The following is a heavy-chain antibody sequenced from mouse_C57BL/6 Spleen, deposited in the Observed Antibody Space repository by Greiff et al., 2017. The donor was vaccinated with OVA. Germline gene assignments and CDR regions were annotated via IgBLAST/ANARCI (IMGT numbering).Heavy chain of an antibody. D-gene: IGHD1-1*01. V-gene: IGHV2-4*01. CDR2: IWRGGST. Sequence: VQLQQSGPGLVQLSQSLSITCTVSGFSLTSYGVHWVRQPPGKGLEWLGVIWRGGSTDYNAAFISRLSISKDNSKSQVFFKMNSLQADDTAIYYCAKEDGSSPDAMDYWGQGTSVTVSS. J-gene: IGHJ4*01. CDR3: AKEDGSSPDAMDY. CDR1: GFSLTSYG.